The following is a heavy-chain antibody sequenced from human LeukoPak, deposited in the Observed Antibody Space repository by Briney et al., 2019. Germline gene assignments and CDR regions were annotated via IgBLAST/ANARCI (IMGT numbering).Heavy chain of an antibody. J-gene: IGHJ4*02. CDR3: AKVGSYDFWSGTSFDY. CDR2: ISGSGGST. Sequence: PGGSLRLSCAASGFTFSSYAMSWVRQAPGKGLEWVSAISGSGGSTYYADSVKGRFTISRDNSKNTLYLQVNSLRAEDTAVYYCAKVGSYDFWSGTSFDYWGQGTLVTVSS. V-gene: IGHV3-23*01. CDR1: GFTFSSYA. D-gene: IGHD3-3*01.